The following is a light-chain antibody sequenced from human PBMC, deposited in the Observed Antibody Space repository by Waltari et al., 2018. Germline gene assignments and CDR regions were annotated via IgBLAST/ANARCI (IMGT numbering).Light chain of an antibody. J-gene: IGKJ1*01. CDR3: QHFNNWSSWT. CDR2: GAS. CDR1: QSVNSN. V-gene: IGKV3-15*01. Sequence: EIVMTQSPATLSVSPGERATLYCRASQSVNSNLAWYQQKPGQAPRLLIYGASTRATGIPARFSGSGSGTEFTLTIDSMQSADFAVYYCQHFNNWSSWTFGQGTKVEIK.